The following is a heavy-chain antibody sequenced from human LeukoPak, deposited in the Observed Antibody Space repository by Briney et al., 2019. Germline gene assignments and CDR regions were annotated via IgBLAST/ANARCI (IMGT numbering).Heavy chain of an antibody. CDR2: INPNSGGT. CDR3: ARSHYYDRDAFDI. V-gene: IGHV1-2*02. Sequence: ASVKVSCKASGYTFTGYYMHWVRQAPGQGLEWTGWINPNSGGTNYAQKFQGRVTMTRDTSISTAYMELSRLRSDDTAVYYCARSHYYDRDAFDIWGQGTMVTVSS. D-gene: IGHD3-22*01. J-gene: IGHJ3*02. CDR1: GYTFTGYY.